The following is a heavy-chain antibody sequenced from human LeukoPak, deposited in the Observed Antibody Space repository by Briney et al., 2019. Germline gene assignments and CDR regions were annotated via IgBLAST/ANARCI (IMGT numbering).Heavy chain of an antibody. CDR2: IYYSGST. CDR3: AREDSSGWYYSSSGWFDP. V-gene: IGHV4-59*01. J-gene: IGHJ5*02. Sequence: SETLSLTCTVSGGSISSYYWSWIRQPPGKGLEWIGYIYYSGSTNYNPSLKSRVTISVDTSKNQFSLKLSSVTAADTAVYYCAREDSSGWYYSSSGWFDPWGQGTLVTVSS. CDR1: GGSISSYY. D-gene: IGHD6-19*01.